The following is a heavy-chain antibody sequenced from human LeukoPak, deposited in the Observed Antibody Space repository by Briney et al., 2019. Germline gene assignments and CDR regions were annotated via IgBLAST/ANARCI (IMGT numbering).Heavy chain of an antibody. V-gene: IGHV3-30*04. J-gene: IGHJ4*02. CDR1: GSTFSSYA. Sequence: GGFLRLSCAASGSTFSSYAMHWVRQAPGKGLEWVAVISYDGSNKYYADSVKGRFTISRDNSKNTLYLQMNSLRAEDTAVYYCARVGYCSGGSCYPVAGYFDYWGQGTLVTVSS. D-gene: IGHD2-15*01. CDR2: ISYDGSNK. CDR3: ARVGYCSGGSCYPVAGYFDY.